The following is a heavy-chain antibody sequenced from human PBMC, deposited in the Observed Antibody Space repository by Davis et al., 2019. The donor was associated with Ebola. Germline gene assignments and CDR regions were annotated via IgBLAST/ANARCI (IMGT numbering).Heavy chain of an antibody. V-gene: IGHV3-11*06. CDR3: ARGPRKMATTNFDY. CDR1: GFSFSDYY. J-gene: IGHJ4*02. CDR2: ISISSGFT. Sequence: GESLKISCAASGFSFSDYYMSWIRPAPGKGLEWVSYISISSGFTNYADSVKGRFTISRDNAKNSLYLQMNGLRAEDTAVYYCARGPRKMATTNFDYWGQGTLVTVSS. D-gene: IGHD5-24*01.